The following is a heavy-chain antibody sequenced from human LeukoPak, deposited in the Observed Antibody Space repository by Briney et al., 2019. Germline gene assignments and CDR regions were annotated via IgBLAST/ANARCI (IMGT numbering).Heavy chain of an antibody. V-gene: IGHV3-21*01. Sequence: GGSLRLSCAASGFTFSRYSLNWVRQAPGKGLEWVSSISTSSSYIYYADSVKGRFTISRDNAKNSLYLQMNSLRAEDTAVYYCARGGIGGVILYWGQGTLVTVSS. CDR1: GFTFSRYS. D-gene: IGHD3-16*01. CDR3: ARGGIGGVILY. CDR2: ISTSSSYI. J-gene: IGHJ4*02.